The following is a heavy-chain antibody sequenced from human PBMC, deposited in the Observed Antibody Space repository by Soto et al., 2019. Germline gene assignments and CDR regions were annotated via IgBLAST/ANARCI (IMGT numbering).Heavy chain of an antibody. D-gene: IGHD2-15*01. CDR1: TVTFSNYA. J-gene: IGHJ5*02. Sequence: EMQLLESGGGLVQPGGSLRLSCTAPTVTFSNYALSWARQAPGKGLEWVSAISGSGDRTFYADSQKGRFTISRDNSKNTLYLQMNSLRVEDTAVYFCAKVFSGSRYYNWFDPWGQGTLVTVSS. V-gene: IGHV3-23*01. CDR3: AKVFSGSRYYNWFDP. CDR2: ISGSGDRT.